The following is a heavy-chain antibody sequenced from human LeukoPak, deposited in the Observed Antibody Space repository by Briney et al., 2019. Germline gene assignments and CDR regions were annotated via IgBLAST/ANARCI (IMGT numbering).Heavy chain of an antibody. V-gene: IGHV3-23*01. J-gene: IGHJ5*01. Sequence: GGSLRLSCTVSGFNISRYGMSWVRQAPGKGLDWVSGISGGSSSSDGRTHHADSVRGRLTISRDNSKNTIYLQMNRLRAEDTAIYYCAKSHFIALSGPIDSWGQGTLVTVSS. CDR2: ISGGSSSSDGRT. D-gene: IGHD6-13*01. CDR3: AKSHFIALSGPIDS. CDR1: GFNISRYG.